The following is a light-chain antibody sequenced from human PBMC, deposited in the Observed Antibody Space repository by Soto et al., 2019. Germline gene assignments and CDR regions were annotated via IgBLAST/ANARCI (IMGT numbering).Light chain of an antibody. CDR3: AAWDDSLSGSHVV. CDR1: SSNIGSNY. V-gene: IGLV1-47*01. CDR2: RNN. J-gene: IGLJ2*01. Sequence: QSVLTQPPSASGTPGQRVTISCSGSSSNIGSNYVYWYQQLPGTAPKLLTYRNNQRPSGVPDRFSGSKSGTSASLAISGLRSEDEADYYCAAWDDSLSGSHVVFGGGTKLTVL.